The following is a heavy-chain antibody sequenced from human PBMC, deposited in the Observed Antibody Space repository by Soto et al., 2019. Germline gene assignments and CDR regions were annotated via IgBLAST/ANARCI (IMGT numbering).Heavy chain of an antibody. V-gene: IGHV1-18*01. CDR3: ARAFFYQGSDSRGYSFDAFDF. CDR1: GYTFTSSG. D-gene: IGHD3-22*01. Sequence: QVQLVQSGAEVKKPGASVKVSCKASGYTFTSSGMSWVRQAPGQGLEWMGWISAHTGSSEYAQRFQGRVTMTTDSSTSTAYMELRSLRSDDTAVYYGARAFFYQGSDSRGYSFDAFDFWGPGTLVTVSS. J-gene: IGHJ3*01. CDR2: ISAHTGSS.